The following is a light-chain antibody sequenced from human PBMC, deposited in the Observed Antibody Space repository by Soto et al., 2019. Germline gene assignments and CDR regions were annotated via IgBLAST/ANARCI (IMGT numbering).Light chain of an antibody. CDR2: GNR. CDR1: NSNLGAGYD. V-gene: IGLV1-40*01. Sequence: QSVLTQPPSVSGAPGQRVTISCTGNNSNLGAGYDVHWYQQLPGAAPKLVIFGNRNRPSGVPERFSGSKSGTSASLTITGLQAEDEADYYRQAYDYSLTAFVFGGGTKLTVL. CDR3: QAYDYSLTAFV. J-gene: IGLJ3*02.